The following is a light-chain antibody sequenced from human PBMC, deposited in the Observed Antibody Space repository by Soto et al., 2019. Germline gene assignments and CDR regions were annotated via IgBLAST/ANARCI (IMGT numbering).Light chain of an antibody. CDR3: QQYGTSPPST. V-gene: IGKV3-20*01. J-gene: IGKJ5*01. Sequence: EIVLTQSPGTLSLSPGERATLSCRASQSVSSSYLAWYQQKPGQAPRLLINGASSRATGIPDRFSGSGSVTDFTLTISRLEPEDFAVDYCQQYGTSPPSTFGQGTRLEIK. CDR2: GAS. CDR1: QSVSSSY.